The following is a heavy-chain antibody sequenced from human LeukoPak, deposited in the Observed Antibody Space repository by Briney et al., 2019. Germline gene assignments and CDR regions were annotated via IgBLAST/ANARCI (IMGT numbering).Heavy chain of an antibody. CDR1: GYTFTSYG. Sequence: GASVKVSCKASGYTFTSYGISWVRQAPGQGLEWMGWISAYNGITNYAQKLQGRVTMTTDTSTSTAYMELRSLRSDDTAVYYCAREIPYCSGGSCYGRGFDPWGQGTLVTVSS. D-gene: IGHD2-15*01. CDR3: AREIPYCSGGSCYGRGFDP. V-gene: IGHV1-18*01. J-gene: IGHJ5*02. CDR2: ISAYNGIT.